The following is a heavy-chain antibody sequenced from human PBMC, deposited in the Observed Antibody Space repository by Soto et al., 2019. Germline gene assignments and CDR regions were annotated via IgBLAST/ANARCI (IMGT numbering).Heavy chain of an antibody. CDR2: IKEDGREI. V-gene: IGHV3-7*01. CDR3: ARDIGLDDVN. J-gene: IGHJ4*02. D-gene: IGHD2-15*01. Sequence: GSLRLSCAVSGFNVMSYWMSWVRQAPGKGLEWVASIKEDGREIYYLHSVRGRFSISRDSAGNALHLTMNYVSAEDTGVYFCARDIGLDDVNWGQGTLVTVSS. CDR1: GFNVMSYW.